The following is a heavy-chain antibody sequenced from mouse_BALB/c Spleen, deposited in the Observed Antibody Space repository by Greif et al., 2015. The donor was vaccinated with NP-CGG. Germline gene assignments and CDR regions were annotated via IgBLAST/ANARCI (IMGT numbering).Heavy chain of an antibody. CDR2: LTTSTGYT. J-gene: IGHJ2*01. D-gene: IGHD2-13*01. V-gene: IGHV1-7*01. CDR3: AILGDCGGFVY. Sequence: VKLVVSGAALAKPGGSVQMSCKAYDYTFTSYWMHWVKQRPGRGLEWLGYLTTSTGYTEYNQKFMDKATLTADKSACRAYTPLSSLTSEESAGDYCAILGDCGGFVYCGQGTALPVSS. CDR1: DYTFTSYW.